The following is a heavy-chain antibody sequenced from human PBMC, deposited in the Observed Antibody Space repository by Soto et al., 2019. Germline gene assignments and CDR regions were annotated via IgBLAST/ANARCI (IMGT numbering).Heavy chain of an antibody. V-gene: IGHV4-31*03. Sequence: SETLSLTCTVSGGSISSGGYFWSWVRQHPWKGLEWIGNIYYSGRTYYNPSLKSRVTISVDTSKNQFSLNLSSVTAADTAVYYCARFAKEENPKVGSWYYFDYWGQGTRVTVSS. CDR2: IYYSGRT. J-gene: IGHJ4*02. CDR3: ARFAKEENPKVGSWYYFDY. D-gene: IGHD6-13*01. CDR1: GGSISSGGYF.